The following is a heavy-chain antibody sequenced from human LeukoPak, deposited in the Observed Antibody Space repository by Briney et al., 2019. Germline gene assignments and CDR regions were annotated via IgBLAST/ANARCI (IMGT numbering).Heavy chain of an antibody. CDR1: GGSVSDYY. Sequence: SETLSLTCTISGGSVSDYYWSWIRQSPGKGLEWIGYIYHTGSTSYSPSLKSRVTISADTSQNQFSLKLSSVTAADTAVYYCARTTEGGYSYGYFYYYYMDVWGKGTTVTISS. V-gene: IGHV4-59*02. J-gene: IGHJ6*03. D-gene: IGHD5-18*01. CDR2: IYHTGST. CDR3: ARTTEGGYSYGYFYYYYMDV.